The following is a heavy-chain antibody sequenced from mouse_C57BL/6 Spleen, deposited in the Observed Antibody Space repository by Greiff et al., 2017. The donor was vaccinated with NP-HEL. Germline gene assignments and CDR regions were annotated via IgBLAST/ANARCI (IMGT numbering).Heavy chain of an antibody. V-gene: IGHV1-54*01. J-gene: IGHJ4*01. CDR2: INPGSGGT. D-gene: IGHD1-1*01. CDR1: GYAFTNYL. Sequence: QVQLKQSGAELVRPGTSVKVSCKASGYAFTNYLIEWVKQRPGQGLEWIGVINPGSGGTNYNEKFKGKATLTADKSSSTAYMQLSSLTSEDSAVYFCAREGATVVATDYYAMDYWGQGTSVTVSS. CDR3: AREGATVVATDYYAMDY.